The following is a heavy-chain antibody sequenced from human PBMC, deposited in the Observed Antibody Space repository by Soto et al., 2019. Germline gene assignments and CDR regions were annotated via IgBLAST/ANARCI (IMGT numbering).Heavy chain of an antibody. Sequence: GGSLRLSCAASGFTFDDYAMHWVRQAPGKGLEWVSGISWNSGSMGYADSVKGRFTISRDNAKNSLYLQMNSLRAEDTALYYCAKDIEATVTFPLFDYWGQGTLVTVSS. J-gene: IGHJ4*02. CDR1: GFTFDDYA. CDR3: AKDIEATVTFPLFDY. D-gene: IGHD4-17*01. V-gene: IGHV3-9*01. CDR2: ISWNSGSM.